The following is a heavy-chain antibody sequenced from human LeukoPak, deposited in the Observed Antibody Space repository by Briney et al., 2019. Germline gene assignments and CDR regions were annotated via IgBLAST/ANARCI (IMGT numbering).Heavy chain of an antibody. V-gene: IGHV6-1*01. CDR1: GDSVSSNSAA. D-gene: IGHD6-19*01. J-gene: IGHJ4*02. CDR2: TYYRSKWYN. Sequence: SQTLSLTCAISGDSVSSNSAAWNWIRQSPSRGLEWLGRTYYRSKWYNDYAVSVKSRITISPDTSKNQFSLQLNSVTPEDTAVSFCARDLAVAGTPHFDYWGQGTLVTVSS. CDR3: ARDLAVAGTPHFDY.